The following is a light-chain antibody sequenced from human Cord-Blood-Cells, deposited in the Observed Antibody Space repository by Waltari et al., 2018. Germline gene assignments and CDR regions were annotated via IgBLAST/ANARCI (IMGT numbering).Light chain of an antibody. Sequence: SYVLTQPPSLSAAPGKTARITCGGNNIGSKRVHWYQQKPGQAPVRVIYYDTNRPSGIPERFSGSNSGNTATLTISRVEAGDEADYYCQVWDSSSDHWVFGGGTKLTVL. J-gene: IGLJ3*02. CDR2: YDT. CDR3: QVWDSSSDHWV. V-gene: IGLV3-21*04. CDR1: NIGSKR.